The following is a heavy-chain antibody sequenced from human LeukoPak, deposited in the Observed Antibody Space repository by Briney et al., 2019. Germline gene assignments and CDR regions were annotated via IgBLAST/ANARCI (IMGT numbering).Heavy chain of an antibody. CDR3: AREGSLRYFDWSSPYGMDV. V-gene: IGHV1-2*04. CDR2: INPNSGGT. Sequence: ASVKVSCKASGYTFTGYYMHWVRQAPGQGREWMGWINPNSGGTNYAQKFQGWVTMTRDTSISTAYMELSRLRSDDTAVYYCAREGSLRYFDWSSPYGMDVWGQGTTVTVSS. CDR1: GYTFTGYY. J-gene: IGHJ6*02. D-gene: IGHD3-9*01.